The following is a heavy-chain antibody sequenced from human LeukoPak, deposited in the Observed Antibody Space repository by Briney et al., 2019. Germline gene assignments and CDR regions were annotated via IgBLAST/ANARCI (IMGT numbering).Heavy chain of an antibody. CDR1: GFTFTSSA. V-gene: IGHV1-58*01. Sequence: SVKVSCKASGFTFTSSAVQWVRQARGQRLEWIGRIVVGSGNTNYAQKFQERVTITRDMSTSTAYMEPSSLRSEDTAVYYCAAPHYRQGFDYWGQGTLVTVSS. D-gene: IGHD1-26*01. J-gene: IGHJ4*02. CDR3: AAPHYRQGFDY. CDR2: IVVGSGNT.